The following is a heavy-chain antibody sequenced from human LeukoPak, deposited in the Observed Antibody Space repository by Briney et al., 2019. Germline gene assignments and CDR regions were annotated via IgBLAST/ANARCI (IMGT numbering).Heavy chain of an antibody. CDR1: GFTFSTYA. CDR2: ISYDGSNK. J-gene: IGHJ4*02. V-gene: IGHV3-30*04. Sequence: GGSLRLSCAASGFTFSTYAMYWVRQAPGKGLEWMAVISYDGSNKNYADSVKGRFTISRDNSNNTLYLQMNSLRAEDTAVYYCAKDTTTVTSQGDYWGQGTLVTVSS. D-gene: IGHD4-17*01. CDR3: AKDTTTVTSQGDY.